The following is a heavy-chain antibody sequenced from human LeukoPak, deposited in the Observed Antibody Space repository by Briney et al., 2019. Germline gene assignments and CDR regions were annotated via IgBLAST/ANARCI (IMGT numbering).Heavy chain of an antibody. Sequence: SETLSLTCTVSGGSISSSSYYWGWIRQPPGKGLEWIGSIYYSGSTYYNPSLKSRVTISVDTSKNQSSLKLSSVTAADTAVYYCARLQLIVITFDYWGQGTLVTVSS. D-gene: IGHD3-16*02. CDR2: IYYSGST. CDR3: ARLQLIVITFDY. V-gene: IGHV4-39*01. CDR1: GGSISSSSYY. J-gene: IGHJ4*02.